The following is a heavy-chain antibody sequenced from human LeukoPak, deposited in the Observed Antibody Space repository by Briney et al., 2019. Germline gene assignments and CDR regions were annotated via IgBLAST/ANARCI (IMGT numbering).Heavy chain of an antibody. CDR2: VSGSGGGT. V-gene: IGHV3-23*01. J-gene: IGHJ4*02. CDR3: ARDRISIFL. CDR1: GFTFSTYA. D-gene: IGHD3-9*01. Sequence: GGSLRLSCAASGFTFSTYAMSWVRQAPGKGLEWVSAVSGSGGGTYYADSVKGRFTISRDNSKNTLYLQMNSLRAEDTAVYYCARDRISIFLWGQGTLVTVSS.